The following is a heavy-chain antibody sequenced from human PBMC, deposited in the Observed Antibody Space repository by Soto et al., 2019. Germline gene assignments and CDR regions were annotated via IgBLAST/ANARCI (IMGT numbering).Heavy chain of an antibody. CDR2: ISWNSGSI. Sequence: GGSLRLSCAASGFTFDDYAMHWVRQAPGKGLEWVSGISWNSGSIDYADSVKGRFTISRDNAKNTLYLQMNSLRAEDTAVYYCAKWTSYYLGEYYYGMDVWGQGTTVTVSS. J-gene: IGHJ6*02. CDR1: GFTFDDYA. CDR3: AKWTSYYLGEYYYGMDV. V-gene: IGHV3-9*01. D-gene: IGHD3-10*01.